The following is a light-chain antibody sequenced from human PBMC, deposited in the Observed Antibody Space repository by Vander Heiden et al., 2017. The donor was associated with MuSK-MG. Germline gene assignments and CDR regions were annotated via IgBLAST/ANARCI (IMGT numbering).Light chain of an antibody. CDR3: LLSYSGTRV. CDR1: TAAVTSGHY. Sequence: QAVVTQEPSLTVSLGGTVTLTCVSSTAAVTSGHYPYWLQQKPGHAPRTLIYDTSNKHSWTPARFSGSLLGGKAALTLSGAQAEDEADYYCLLSYSGTRVFGGGTKLTVL. J-gene: IGLJ3*02. V-gene: IGLV7-46*01. CDR2: DTS.